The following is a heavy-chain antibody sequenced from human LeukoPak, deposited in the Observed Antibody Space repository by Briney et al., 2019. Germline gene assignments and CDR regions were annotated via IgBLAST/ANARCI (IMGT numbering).Heavy chain of an antibody. CDR2: INHSGST. V-gene: IGHV4-34*09. CDR1: GGSFSGYY. D-gene: IGHD6-6*01. Sequence: SETLSLTCAVYGGSFSGYYWSWILQPPGKGLEWIGEINHSGSTNYNPSLKSRVTISVDTSKNQFSLKLSSVPAADTAVYYCARVRLLEARPVYWFDPWGQGTLVTVSS. CDR3: ARVRLLEARPVYWFDP. J-gene: IGHJ5*02.